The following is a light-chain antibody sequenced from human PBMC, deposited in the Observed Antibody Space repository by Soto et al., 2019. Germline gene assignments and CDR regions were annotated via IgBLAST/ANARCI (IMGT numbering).Light chain of an antibody. Sequence: DIQMTQSPSSLSASVGDRVTITCRASQGISNYLAWYQQKPGKVPKLLIYAASTLQSGVPSRFSGSGSGTEFTLTITSMQPEDVATYYCQKYNSAPRAWTFGQGTKVDIK. CDR3: QKYNSAPRAWT. J-gene: IGKJ1*01. V-gene: IGKV1-27*01. CDR2: AAS. CDR1: QGISNY.